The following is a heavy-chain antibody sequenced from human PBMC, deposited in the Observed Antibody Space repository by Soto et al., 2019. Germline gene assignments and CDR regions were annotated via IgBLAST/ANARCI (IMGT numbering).Heavy chain of an antibody. Sequence: GGSLRLSCAASGFTFSVYSMNWVRQPPGKGLEWVSSISTSSDYIYYADSVKGRFTISRDNAKNSLYLQMNILRAEYTAVYYCASGVGYYDSSGYFDFHDYWGQGTLVTVSS. CDR1: GFTFSVYS. CDR2: ISTSSDYI. J-gene: IGHJ4*02. V-gene: IGHV3-21*01. D-gene: IGHD3-22*01. CDR3: ASGVGYYDSSGYFDFHDY.